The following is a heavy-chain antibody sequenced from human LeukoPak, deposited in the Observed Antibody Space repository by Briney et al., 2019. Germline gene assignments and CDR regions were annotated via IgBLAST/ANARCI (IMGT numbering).Heavy chain of an antibody. CDR1: GLIFRSYW. Sequence: GGSLRLSCEVSGLIFRSYWLSWVRQAPGKGLEWVANINQDGSEKYFVDSVRGRFTISRDNAKNLLHLQMNTLRAEDTAVYYCARERDGRFFDYWGQGTLVTVSS. D-gene: IGHD5-24*01. CDR3: ARERDGRFFDY. CDR2: INQDGSEK. V-gene: IGHV3-7*01. J-gene: IGHJ4*02.